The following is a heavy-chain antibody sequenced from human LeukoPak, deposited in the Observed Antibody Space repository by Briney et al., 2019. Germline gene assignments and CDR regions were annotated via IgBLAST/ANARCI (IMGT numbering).Heavy chain of an antibody. V-gene: IGHV1-46*01. CDR3: ARDIYSSSWTGRVDWYFDL. J-gene: IGHJ2*01. D-gene: IGHD6-13*01. CDR2: INPSGCST. CDR1: GYTFTSYY. Sequence: ASVKVSCKASGYTFTSYYMHWVRQAPGQGLEWMGIINPSGCSTSYAQKFQGRVTMTRDMSTSTVYMELSSLRSEDTAVYYCARDIYSSSWTGRVDWYFDLWGRGTLVTVPS.